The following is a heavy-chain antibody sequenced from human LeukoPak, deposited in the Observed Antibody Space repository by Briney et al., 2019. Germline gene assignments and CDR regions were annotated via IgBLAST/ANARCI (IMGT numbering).Heavy chain of an antibody. V-gene: IGHV4-59*08. J-gene: IGHJ5*02. Sequence: SETLSLTCTVSGGSISSYYWSWIRQPPRKGLEWIGYIYYSGSTNYNPSLKSRVTISVDTSKNQFSLKLSSVTAADTAVYYCARQDTYYDFWSGYYANNWFDPWGQGTLVTVSS. CDR2: IYYSGST. CDR1: GGSISSYY. CDR3: ARQDTYYDFWSGYYANNWFDP. D-gene: IGHD3-3*01.